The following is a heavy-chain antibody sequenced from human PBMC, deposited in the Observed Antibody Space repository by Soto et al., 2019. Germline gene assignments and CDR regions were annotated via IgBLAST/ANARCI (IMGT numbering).Heavy chain of an antibody. CDR3: ASDETYTAGWYFEH. D-gene: IGHD5-18*01. V-gene: IGHV1-18*01. J-gene: IGHJ4*02. Sequence: QVQLVQSGAEVKKRGASVKVSCKASGYMFNSYGMSWLRQAPGQGLEWIGWISGYNGKTDLAQKFQGRVTMTTEASTRQVYMELTSLRFEDTALYYWASDETYTAGWYFEHCGQGTLVTVPS. CDR1: GYMFNSYG. CDR2: ISGYNGKT.